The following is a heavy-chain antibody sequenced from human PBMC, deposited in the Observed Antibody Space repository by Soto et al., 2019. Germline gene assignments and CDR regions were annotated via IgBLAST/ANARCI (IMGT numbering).Heavy chain of an antibody. D-gene: IGHD5-12*01. CDR3: ARQEGGGYSGYESTY. J-gene: IGHJ4*02. CDR1: GYSFTSYW. Sequence: GESLKISCKGSGYSFTSYWLGCVRQMPGKGLDWMVIIYPGESDTRYSPSFQGQVTISADKSISTAYLQWSSLKASDTAMYYCARQEGGGYSGYESTYWGQGTLV. V-gene: IGHV5-51*01. CDR2: IYPGESDT.